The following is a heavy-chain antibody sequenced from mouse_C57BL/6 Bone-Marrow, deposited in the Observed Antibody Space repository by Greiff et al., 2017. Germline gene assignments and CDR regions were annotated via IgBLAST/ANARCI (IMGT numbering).Heavy chain of an antibody. CDR3: ARGAITGYLDY. CDR1: GYTFTSYW. J-gene: IGHJ2*01. D-gene: IGHD1-1*01. CDR2: IDPSDSET. Sequence: QVQLQQSGAELVRPGSSVKLSCKASGYTFTSYWMHWVKQRPIQGLEWIGNIDPSDSETHYNQKFKDKATLTVDKSSSTAYMQLSSLTSEDSAVYYCARGAITGYLDYWGQGTTLTVSS. V-gene: IGHV1-52*01.